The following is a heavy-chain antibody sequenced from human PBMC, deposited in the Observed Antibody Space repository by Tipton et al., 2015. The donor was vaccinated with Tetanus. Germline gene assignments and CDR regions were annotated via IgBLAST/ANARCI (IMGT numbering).Heavy chain of an antibody. J-gene: IGHJ4*02. D-gene: IGHD1-14*01. V-gene: IGHV7-4-1*02. CDR3: ARAPNRISRAYDY. Sequence: QSGAEVKKPGSSVKVSCKASGGTFTNYALSWVRQAPGQGLEWMGWINPNTGNPTYAQGFTGRFVFSVDTSVSTAFLQISSLKAEDTAVYYCARAPNRISRAYDYWGQGTQITVSS. CDR1: GGTFTNYA. CDR2: INPNTGNP.